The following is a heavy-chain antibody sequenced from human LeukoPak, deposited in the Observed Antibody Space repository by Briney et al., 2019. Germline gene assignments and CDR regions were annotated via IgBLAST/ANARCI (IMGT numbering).Heavy chain of an antibody. V-gene: IGHV3-11*04. CDR2: IISSGSTI. Sequence: PGGSLRLSCAASGFTFSDYYMSWIRQAPGKGLEWVSCIISSGSTIYYADSVRGRFTISRDNAKNSLYLQMNSLRAEDTAVYYCARMLLNWFDPWGQGTLVTVSS. CDR1: GFTFSDYY. CDR3: ARMLLNWFDP. J-gene: IGHJ5*02. D-gene: IGHD3-16*01.